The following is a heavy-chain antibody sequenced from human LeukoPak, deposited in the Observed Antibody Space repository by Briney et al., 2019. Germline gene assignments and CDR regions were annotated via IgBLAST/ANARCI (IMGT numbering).Heavy chain of an antibody. J-gene: IGHJ4*02. CDR1: GFTFSSYG. D-gene: IGHD3-9*01. V-gene: IGHV3-30*03. CDR3: ARSYYDILTGYLDY. CDR2: ISYDGSNK. Sequence: GGSLRLSCAASGFTFSSYGMHWVRQAPGKGLEWVAVISYDGSNKYYADSMKGRFTISRDNSKNTLYLQMNSLRAEDTAVYYCARSYYDILTGYLDYWGQGTLVTVSS.